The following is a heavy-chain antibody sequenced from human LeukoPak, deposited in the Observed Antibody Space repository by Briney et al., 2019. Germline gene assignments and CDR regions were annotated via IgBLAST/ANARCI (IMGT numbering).Heavy chain of an antibody. CDR2: ISGGGGST. CDR1: GFTFSSYA. D-gene: IGHD2-2*01. V-gene: IGHV3-23*01. J-gene: IGHJ4*02. Sequence: AGGSLRLSCAASGFTFSSYAMSWVRQAPGKGLEWVSAISGGGGSTYYADSVKGRFTISRDNSKNTLYLQMNSLRAEDTAVYYCAKDSSVVVPAAIPYWGQGTLVTVSS. CDR3: AKDSSVVVPAAIPY.